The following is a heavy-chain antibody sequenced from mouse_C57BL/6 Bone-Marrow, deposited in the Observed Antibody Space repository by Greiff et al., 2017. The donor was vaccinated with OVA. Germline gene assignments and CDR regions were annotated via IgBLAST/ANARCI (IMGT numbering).Heavy chain of an antibody. J-gene: IGHJ1*03. CDR3: ARPPTGYFDV. CDR1: GYTFTDYY. Sequence: VQLQQSGPELVKPGASVKISCKASGYTFTDYYVNWVKQSHGKSLEWIGDINPNNGGTSYNQKFKGKATLTVDKSSSTAYMELRSLTSEDSAVYYCARPPTGYFDVWGTGTTVTVSS. V-gene: IGHV1-26*01. CDR2: INPNNGGT.